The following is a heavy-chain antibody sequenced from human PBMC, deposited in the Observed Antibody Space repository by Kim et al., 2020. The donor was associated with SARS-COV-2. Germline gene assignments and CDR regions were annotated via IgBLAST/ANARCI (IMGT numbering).Heavy chain of an antibody. J-gene: IGHJ4*02. V-gene: IGHV3-30*04. CDR3: AREEGILWFGESPLDY. CDR1: GFTFSSYA. D-gene: IGHD3-10*01. Sequence: GGSLRLSCAASGFTFSSYAMHWVRQAPGKGLEWVAVISYDGSNKYYADSVKGRFTISRDNSKNTLYLQMNSLRAEDTAVYYCAREEGILWFGESPLDYRGQGALVTVSS. CDR2: ISYDGSNK.